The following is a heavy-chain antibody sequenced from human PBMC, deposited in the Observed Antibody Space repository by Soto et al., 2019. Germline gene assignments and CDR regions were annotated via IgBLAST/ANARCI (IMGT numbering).Heavy chain of an antibody. Sequence: SDTMYITCGVSESCINSNYYWLWIRQPPGKGLEWIGAIHHSGTTYYTPSLKSRVTISMDTSKNHFSLRLTSVTAADTAIYYCARGLYGGSFDYWGQGTSVTVSS. CDR2: IHHSGTT. J-gene: IGHJ4*02. CDR3: ARGLYGGSFDY. V-gene: IGHV4-38-2*01. D-gene: IGHD2-15*01. CDR1: ESCINSNYY.